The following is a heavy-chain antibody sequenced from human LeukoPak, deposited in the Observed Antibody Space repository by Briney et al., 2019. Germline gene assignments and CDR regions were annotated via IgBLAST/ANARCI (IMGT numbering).Heavy chain of an antibody. D-gene: IGHD3-9*01. V-gene: IGHV3-30*03. CDR3: ASFPGIYYDILTGYVRDY. CDR1: GFTFSSYG. Sequence: GGSLRLSCAASGFTFSSYGMHWVRQAPGKGLEWVAVISYDGSNKYYADSVKGRFTISRDNSKNTLYLQMNSLRAEDTAVYYCASFPGIYYDILTGYVRDYWGQGTLVTVSS. J-gene: IGHJ4*02. CDR2: ISYDGSNK.